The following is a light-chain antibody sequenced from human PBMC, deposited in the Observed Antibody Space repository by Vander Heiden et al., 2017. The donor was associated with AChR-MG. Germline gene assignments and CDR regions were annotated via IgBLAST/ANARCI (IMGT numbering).Light chain of an antibody. Sequence: FVLPQSPATLSLSPGERATLSCRASQSVSSYLAWYQQKPGQAPRLLIYDASNRATGIPARFSGSGSGTDFTLTISSLEPEDFAVYYCQQRSNWPLTFGGGTKVEIK. CDR2: DAS. CDR1: QSVSSY. CDR3: QQRSNWPLT. J-gene: IGKJ4*01. V-gene: IGKV3-11*01.